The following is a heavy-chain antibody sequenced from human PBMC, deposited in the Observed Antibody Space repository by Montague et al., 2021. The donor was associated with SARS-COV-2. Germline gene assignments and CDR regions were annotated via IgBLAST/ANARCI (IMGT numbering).Heavy chain of an antibody. V-gene: IGHV4-39*01. J-gene: IGHJ5*02. CDR3: VRRGGTYYYVSGSFDP. CDR2: INYSGST. CDR1: GGSITTTTYY. Sequence: SETLSLTCKVSGGSITTTTYYWVWIRKPPGKGLEWIGSINYSGSTFYNPSLKSRLSMSMDTSTNQFSLRLTSMTAADTAIYYCVRRGGTYYYVSGSFDPWGQGTLVAVSS. D-gene: IGHD3-10*01.